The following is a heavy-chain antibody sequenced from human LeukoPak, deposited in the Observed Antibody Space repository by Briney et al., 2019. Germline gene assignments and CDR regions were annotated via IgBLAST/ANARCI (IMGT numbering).Heavy chain of an antibody. CDR2: IKQDGSEK. J-gene: IGHJ4*02. CDR3: ARGYGSGRYYTPAGFDY. D-gene: IGHD3-10*01. CDR1: GFTFSNYW. V-gene: IGHV3-7*01. Sequence: GGSLRLSCAASGFTFSNYWMTWVRQAPGKGLEWVANIKQDGSEKYYLDSVKGRFTISRDNAKNSLYLQMNSLRPEDTAVYYCARGYGSGRYYTPAGFDYWGQGTLVTVSS.